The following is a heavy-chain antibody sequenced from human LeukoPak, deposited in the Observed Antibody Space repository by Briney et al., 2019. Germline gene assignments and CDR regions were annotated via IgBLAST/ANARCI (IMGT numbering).Heavy chain of an antibody. V-gene: IGHV1-2*02. J-gene: IGHJ4*02. D-gene: IGHD6-19*01. CDR2: INPNSGGT. CDR1: GYTFTGYY. Sequence: ASVKVSCKASGYTFTGYYMHWVRQAPGQGLEWMGWINPNSGGTNYAQKFQGGVTMTRDTSISTAYMELSRLRSDDTAVYYCARQIAVAGKAGFDYWGQGTLVTVSS. CDR3: ARQIAVAGKAGFDY.